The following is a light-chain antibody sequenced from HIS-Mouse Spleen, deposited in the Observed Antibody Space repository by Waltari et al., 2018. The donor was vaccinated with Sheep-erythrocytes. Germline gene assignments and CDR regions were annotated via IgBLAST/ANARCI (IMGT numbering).Light chain of an antibody. V-gene: IGLV3-10*01. CDR2: EDS. CDR1: AFPKKY. J-gene: IGLJ2*01. Sequence: SYELTHHPSASVSPGQTARITCLGDAFPKKYPYWYQQKSGKAPVLVIYEDSKRPSGIPERFSGSSSGTMATLTISGAQVEDEADYSCYSTDSSGNGVFGGGTKLTVL. CDR3: YSTDSSGNGV.